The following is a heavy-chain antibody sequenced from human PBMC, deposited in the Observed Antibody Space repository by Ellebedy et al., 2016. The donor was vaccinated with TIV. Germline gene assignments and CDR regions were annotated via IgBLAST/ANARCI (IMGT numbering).Heavy chain of an antibody. Sequence: GESLKISCAASGFTFSTYWMHWVRQAPGKGLVWVSRINSDGSSTTYADSVKGRFSISRDNAKNSVLLQMNSLRAEDTAVYYCARTGYGYHGMDVWGQGTTVTVSS. CDR2: INSDGSST. CDR3: ARTGYGYHGMDV. V-gene: IGHV3-74*01. CDR1: GFTFSTYW. D-gene: IGHD5-12*01. J-gene: IGHJ6*02.